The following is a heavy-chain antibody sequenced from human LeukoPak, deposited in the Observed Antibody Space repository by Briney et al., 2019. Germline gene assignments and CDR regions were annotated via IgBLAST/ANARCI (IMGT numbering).Heavy chain of an antibody. CDR3: ARETLNNDAFDI. D-gene: IGHD2/OR15-2a*01. Sequence: PGGSLRLSCTASGFTFSDYDMNWVRLAPGKGLEWVSSISGRSSHMYYTDSAKGRFTISRDNAKNSLYLQMNSLRAEDTAVYYCARETLNNDAFDIWGQGTMVTVSS. CDR1: GFTFSDYD. V-gene: IGHV3-21*01. CDR2: ISGRSSHM. J-gene: IGHJ3*02.